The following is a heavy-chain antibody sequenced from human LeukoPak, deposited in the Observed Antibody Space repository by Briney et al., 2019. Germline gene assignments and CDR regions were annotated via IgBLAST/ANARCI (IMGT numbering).Heavy chain of an antibody. CDR2: ISSSGSII. D-gene: IGHD3-9*01. Sequence: GGSLRLSCAASGFTFSSYEMNWGRQAPGKGLEFISYISSSGSIIYYADSVKGRFTISRDNSKNTLYLQMNSLRAEDTAVYYCAKSGTISAYYYYYYMDVWGKGTTVTISS. CDR3: AKSGTISAYYYYYYMDV. V-gene: IGHV3-48*03. J-gene: IGHJ6*03. CDR1: GFTFSSYE.